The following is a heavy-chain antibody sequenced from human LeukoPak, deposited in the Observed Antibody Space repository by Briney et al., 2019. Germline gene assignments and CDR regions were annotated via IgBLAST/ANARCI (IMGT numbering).Heavy chain of an antibody. Sequence: GSLRLSCAASGFTLSSYTMHWVRQAPDKGLEWVAVISHDGGNKYYADSVKGRFTISRDNSKNTLYLQMNGLRAEETAMYYCATPYTSGWSLYFDNWGQGTLVTVSS. J-gene: IGHJ4*02. CDR2: ISHDGGNK. CDR1: GFTLSSYT. V-gene: IGHV3-30-3*01. D-gene: IGHD6-19*01. CDR3: ATPYTSGWSLYFDN.